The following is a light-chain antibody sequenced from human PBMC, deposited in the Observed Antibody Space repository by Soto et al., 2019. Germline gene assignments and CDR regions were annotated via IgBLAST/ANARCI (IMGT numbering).Light chain of an antibody. CDR1: QSVSSY. CDR3: QQRSNWPSGT. CDR2: DAS. Sequence: EIVLTQSPATLSLSPGERATLSCRASQSVSSYLAWYQQKPGQAPRLLIYDASNRATGIPARFSGSGSGTDFTLTISSLESEDFAVYYCQQRSNWPSGTFGQGTRLE. V-gene: IGKV3-11*01. J-gene: IGKJ5*01.